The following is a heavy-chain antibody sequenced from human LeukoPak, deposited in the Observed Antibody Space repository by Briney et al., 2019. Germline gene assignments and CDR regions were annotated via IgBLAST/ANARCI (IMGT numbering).Heavy chain of an antibody. Sequence: SETLSLTCTVSGGSISSYYWSWIRQPPGKGLEWIGYIYYSGSTNYNPSLKSRVTISVDTSKNQFSLKLSSVTAADTAVYYCARVRVGATSRAFDIWCQGTMVTVSS. V-gene: IGHV4-59*01. D-gene: IGHD1-26*01. CDR3: ARVRVGATSRAFDI. CDR2: IYYSGST. J-gene: IGHJ3*02. CDR1: GGSISSYY.